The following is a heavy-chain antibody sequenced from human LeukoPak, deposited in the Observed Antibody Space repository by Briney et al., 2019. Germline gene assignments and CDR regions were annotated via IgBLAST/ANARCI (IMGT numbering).Heavy chain of an antibody. J-gene: IGHJ4*02. V-gene: IGHV3-7*01. D-gene: IGHD6-19*01. CDR1: GFTFSGYW. CDR3: ARDGSGWSVY. Sequence: TGGSLRLSCAASGFTFSGYWMSWLRQAPGKGLEWVANIKQDGTEKYYVDSVEGRFIISRDNAKNSLYLQMNSLRAEDTAVYYCARDGSGWSVYWGQGTLVTVSS. CDR2: IKQDGTEK.